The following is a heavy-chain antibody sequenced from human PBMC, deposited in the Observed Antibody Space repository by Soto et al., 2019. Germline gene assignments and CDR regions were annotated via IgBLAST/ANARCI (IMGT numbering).Heavy chain of an antibody. CDR1: GFTFSSYS. D-gene: IGHD3-3*01. J-gene: IGHJ6*02. Sequence: EVQLVESGGGLVKPGGSPRLSCAASGFTFSSYSMNWVRQAPGKGLEWVSSISSSSSYIYYADSVKGRFTISRDNAKNSLYLKMNSLRAEDTAVYYCARDAPPYYDFWSGSYYYYGMDVWGQGTTVTVSS. CDR3: ARDAPPYYDFWSGSYYYYGMDV. CDR2: ISSSSSYI. V-gene: IGHV3-21*01.